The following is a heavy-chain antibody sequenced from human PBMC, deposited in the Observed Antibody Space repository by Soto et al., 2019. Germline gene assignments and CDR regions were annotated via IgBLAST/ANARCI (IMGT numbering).Heavy chain of an antibody. CDR3: AYGGNGMDV. J-gene: IGHJ6*02. CDR1: GGSISSYY. CDR2: IYYSGST. D-gene: IGHD3-16*01. Sequence: ASETLSLTCTVSGGSISSYYWSWIRQPPGKGLEWIGYIYYSGSTNYNPSLKSRVTISVDTSKNQFSLKLSSVPAADTAVYYCAYGGNGMDVWGQGTTVTVSS. V-gene: IGHV4-59*01.